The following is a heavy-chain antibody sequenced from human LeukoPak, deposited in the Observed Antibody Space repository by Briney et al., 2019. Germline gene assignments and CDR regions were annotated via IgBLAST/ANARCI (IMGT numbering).Heavy chain of an antibody. D-gene: IGHD1-1*01. Sequence: PSETLSLTCAVYGGSFSGYYWSWIRQPPGKGLEWIGEINHSGSTNYNPSLKSRVTISVDTSKNQFSLKLSSVTAADTAVYYCASRTGTTVGAFDIWGQGTMVTVSS. V-gene: IGHV4-34*01. CDR3: ASRTGTTVGAFDI. CDR1: GGSFSGYY. CDR2: INHSGST. J-gene: IGHJ3*02.